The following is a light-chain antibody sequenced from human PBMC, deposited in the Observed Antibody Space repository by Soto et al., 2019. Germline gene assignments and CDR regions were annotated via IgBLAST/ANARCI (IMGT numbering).Light chain of an antibody. Sequence: DIPMTQSPSSLSASVGDRVTITCRASQSITTYLNWYQQKPGKAPKLLIYAASSVQSGVPSKLSGSRSGTDFTLTISSLQLEDFATYYCQQSYRAPVTFGQGTKVEI. CDR2: AAS. V-gene: IGKV1-39*01. CDR1: QSITTY. CDR3: QQSYRAPVT. J-gene: IGKJ1*01.